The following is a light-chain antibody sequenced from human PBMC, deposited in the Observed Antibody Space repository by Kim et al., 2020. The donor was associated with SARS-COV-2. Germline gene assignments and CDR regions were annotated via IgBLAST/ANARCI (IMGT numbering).Light chain of an antibody. J-gene: IGKJ2*01. Sequence: TLSLSPGERATLSCRASQSVSSSYLAWYQQKPGQAPRLLIYGASSRATGIPDRFSGSGSGTDFTLTISRLEPEDFAVYYCQQFLNTFGQGTKLEI. V-gene: IGKV3-20*01. CDR2: GAS. CDR3: QQFLNT. CDR1: QSVSSSY.